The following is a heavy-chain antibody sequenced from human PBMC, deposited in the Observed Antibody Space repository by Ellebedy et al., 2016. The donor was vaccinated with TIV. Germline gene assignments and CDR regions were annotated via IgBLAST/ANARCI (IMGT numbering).Heavy chain of an antibody. CDR2: MNPSSGKT. CDR1: GYTFTSYD. Sequence: ASVKVSXKASGYTFTSYDINWVRQASGQGLEWMGWMNPSSGKTGYAQKFKGRVTMTSNTSTSTAYLDLTSLTSEDTAVYYCARGDSTLGSTWYNWFNPWGQGTLVTVSS. J-gene: IGHJ5*02. V-gene: IGHV1-8*01. D-gene: IGHD6-13*01. CDR3: ARGDSTLGSTWYNWFNP.